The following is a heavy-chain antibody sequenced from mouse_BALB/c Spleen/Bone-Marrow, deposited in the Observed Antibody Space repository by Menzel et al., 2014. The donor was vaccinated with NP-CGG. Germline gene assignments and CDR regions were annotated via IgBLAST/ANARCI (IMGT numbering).Heavy chain of an antibody. Sequence: VQLVESGPSLVQPSQSLSITCTVSGFSLTSYGVHWVRQSPGRGLEWLGVIWRGGSTDYNAAFMSRLSITKDNSKSQVFFKMNSLQADDTAIYYCAKRGNYGYFDYWGQGTTLTVSS. CDR1: GFSLTSYG. J-gene: IGHJ2*01. CDR3: AKRGNYGYFDY. D-gene: IGHD2-1*01. V-gene: IGHV2-5-1*01. CDR2: IWRGGST.